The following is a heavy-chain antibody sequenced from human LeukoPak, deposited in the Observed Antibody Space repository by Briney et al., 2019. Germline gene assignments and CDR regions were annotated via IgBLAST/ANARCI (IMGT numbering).Heavy chain of an antibody. Sequence: PGGSLRLSCAASGFTFSAYSMNWVRQAPGKGLEGGSSISSGSRYIYYADSVKGRFTISRDNAKDSLYLQMNSLRAEDTAVYYCAKCSGGNCYHSDDHWGQGTLVTVSP. CDR3: AKCSGGNCYHSDDH. J-gene: IGHJ5*02. V-gene: IGHV3-21*01. CDR2: ISSGSRYI. CDR1: GFTFSAYS. D-gene: IGHD2-15*01.